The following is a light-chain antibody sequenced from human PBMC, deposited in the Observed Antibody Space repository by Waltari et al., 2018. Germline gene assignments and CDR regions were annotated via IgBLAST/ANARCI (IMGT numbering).Light chain of an antibody. V-gene: IGKV3-20*01. CDR3: QQYGSSYT. Sequence: EIVLTQSPGTLSLSPGERATLSCRASQSVSSNYLAWYQQKPGQAPRLLIYDASSRATGIPDRFSGSGSGRDFTLTIRRLEPEDFAVYFCQQYGSSYTFGPGTKVHIK. J-gene: IGKJ3*01. CDR1: QSVSSNY. CDR2: DAS.